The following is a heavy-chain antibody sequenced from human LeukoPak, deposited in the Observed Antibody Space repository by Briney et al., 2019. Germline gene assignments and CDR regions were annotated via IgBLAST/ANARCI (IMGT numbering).Heavy chain of an antibody. CDR3: ARNLLRSGFNHYYYYGMDV. CDR2: ISSNGGST. J-gene: IGHJ6*02. D-gene: IGHD3-3*01. CDR1: GFTFSSFA. V-gene: IGHV3-64*01. Sequence: GGSLRLSCAASGFTFSSFAMHWVRQAAGKGLEYFSAISSNGGSTYYANSVKGRFTISRDNSKNTLYLQMGSLRAEDMAVYYCARNLLRSGFNHYYYYGMDVWGQGTTVTVSS.